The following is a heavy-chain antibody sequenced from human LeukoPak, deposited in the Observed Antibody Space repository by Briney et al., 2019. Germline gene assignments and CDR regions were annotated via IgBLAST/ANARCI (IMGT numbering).Heavy chain of an antibody. D-gene: IGHD3-10*01. CDR1: GGSFSGYY. Sequence: SETLSLTCAVYGGSFSGYYWSWIRQSPGKGREYIGYVYYSGSTNYNPSLNNRVTISVDTSKNQFSLKLNSVTAADTAVYYCARGDRSGNFGYYFDYWGQGTLVTVSS. J-gene: IGHJ4*02. CDR3: ARGDRSGNFGYYFDY. V-gene: IGHV4-59*01. CDR2: VYYSGST.